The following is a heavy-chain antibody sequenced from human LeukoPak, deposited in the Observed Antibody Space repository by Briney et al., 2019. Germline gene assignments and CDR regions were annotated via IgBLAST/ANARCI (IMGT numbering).Heavy chain of an antibody. Sequence: ASVKVSCKASGGTFSSYAISWVRQAPGQGLEWMGRIIPILGIANYAQKFQGRVTITADKSTSTAYMELSSLRSEDTAVYYCARVGYCSSTSCPDYWGQGTLVTVSS. CDR1: GGTFSSYA. CDR2: IIPILGIA. CDR3: ARVGYCSSTSCPDY. D-gene: IGHD2-2*01. V-gene: IGHV1-69*04. J-gene: IGHJ4*02.